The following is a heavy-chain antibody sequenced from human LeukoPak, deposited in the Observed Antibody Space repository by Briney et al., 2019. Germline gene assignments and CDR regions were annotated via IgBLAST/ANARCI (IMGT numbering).Heavy chain of an antibody. Sequence: GRSLRLSCAASGFTFSSYGMHWVRQAPGKGLEWVAVISYDGSNKYYADSVKGRFTISRDNSKNTLYLQMNSLRAEDTAVYYCAKDRERYYDIPTFAFDIWGQGTMVSVSS. D-gene: IGHD3-9*01. CDR1: GFTFSSYG. CDR3: AKDRERYYDIPTFAFDI. J-gene: IGHJ3*02. CDR2: ISYDGSNK. V-gene: IGHV3-30*18.